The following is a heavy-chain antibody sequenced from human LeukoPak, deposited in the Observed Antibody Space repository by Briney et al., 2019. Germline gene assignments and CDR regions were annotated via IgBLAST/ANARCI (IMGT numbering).Heavy chain of an antibody. CDR2: VSGAGTGT. CDR3: AKAPRSGRIADYMDV. CDR1: GFTFSSYA. V-gene: IGHV3-23*01. Sequence: GGSLRLSCSASGFTFSSYAMSWVRQAPGMGLEWVSVVSGAGTGTYYADSVKGRFTISRDNSKNTLYLRMDSLRADDTAVYYCAKAPRSGRIADYMDVWGKGTTVTVSS. J-gene: IGHJ6*03. D-gene: IGHD3-10*01.